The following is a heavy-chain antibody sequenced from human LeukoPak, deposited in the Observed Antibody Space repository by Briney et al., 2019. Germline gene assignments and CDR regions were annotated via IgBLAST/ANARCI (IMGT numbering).Heavy chain of an antibody. J-gene: IGHJ4*02. CDR1: GGSISSYY. CDR2: IYYSGST. D-gene: IGHD4-17*01. Sequence: SETLSLTCTVSGGSISSYYWSWIRQPPGKGLEWIGYIYYSGSTNYNPSLKSRVTISVDTSKNQFSLKLSSVTAADTAVYYCARERAVTTYYFFDYWGQGTLVTVSS. V-gene: IGHV4-59*01. CDR3: ARERAVTTYYFFDY.